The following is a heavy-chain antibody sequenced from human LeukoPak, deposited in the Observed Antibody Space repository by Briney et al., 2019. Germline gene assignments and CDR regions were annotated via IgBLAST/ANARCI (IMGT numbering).Heavy chain of an antibody. CDR2: IYYSGST. CDR1: GGSISSYY. Sequence: SETLSLTCTVSGGSISSYYWSWIRQPPGKGLEWIGYIYYSGSTNYNPSLKSRVTISVDTSKNQFSLKLSSMTAADTAVYYCARQSPNYDILTGYSDYWGQGTLVTVSS. D-gene: IGHD3-9*01. CDR3: ARQSPNYDILTGYSDY. J-gene: IGHJ4*02. V-gene: IGHV4-59*08.